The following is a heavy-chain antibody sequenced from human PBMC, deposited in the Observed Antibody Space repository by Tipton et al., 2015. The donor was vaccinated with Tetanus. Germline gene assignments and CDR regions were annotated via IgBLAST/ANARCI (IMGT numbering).Heavy chain of an antibody. Sequence: SLRLSCEGSGFSFRDFGMNWVRQAPGKRLEWISYISYSSTSIYYADSVKGRFAVSRDNAKNSLYLQMNTLTDADTAVYYCARRGEARANWFDSWGQGTLVTVSS. CDR3: ARRGEARANWFDS. J-gene: IGHJ5*01. CDR2: ISYSSTSI. CDR1: GFSFRDFG. V-gene: IGHV3-48*02.